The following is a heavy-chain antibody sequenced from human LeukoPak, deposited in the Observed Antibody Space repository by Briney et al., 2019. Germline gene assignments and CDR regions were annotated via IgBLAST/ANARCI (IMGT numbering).Heavy chain of an antibody. J-gene: IGHJ5*02. CDR3: ARTVKGLTHYYDSSGYYMDKLVPNRGFGP. Sequence: SETLSLTCAVYGGSFSGYYWSWIRQPPGKGLEWIGEINHSGSTNYNPSLKSRVTISVDTSKNQFSLKLSSVTAADTAVYYCARTVKGLTHYYDSSGYYMDKLVPNRGFGPWGQGTLVTVSS. CDR1: GGSFSGYY. V-gene: IGHV4-34*01. CDR2: INHSGST. D-gene: IGHD3-22*01.